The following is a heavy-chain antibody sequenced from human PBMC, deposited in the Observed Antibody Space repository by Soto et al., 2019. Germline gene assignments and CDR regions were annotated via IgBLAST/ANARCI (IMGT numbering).Heavy chain of an antibody. D-gene: IGHD4-17*01. CDR1: GFTFSSYG. CDR3: ASSTVTTPAY. Sequence: PGGSLRLSCAASGFTFSSYGMHWVRQAPGKGLEWVAVISYDGSNKYYADSVKGRFIISRDNSKNTLYLQMNSLRAEDTAVYYCASSTVTTPAYWGQGTLVTVSS. V-gene: IGHV3-30*03. CDR2: ISYDGSNK. J-gene: IGHJ4*02.